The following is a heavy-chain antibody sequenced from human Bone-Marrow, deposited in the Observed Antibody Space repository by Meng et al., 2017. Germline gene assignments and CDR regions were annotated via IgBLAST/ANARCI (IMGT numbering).Heavy chain of an antibody. CDR3: ARDGGY. V-gene: IGHV4-34*01. D-gene: IGHD3-16*01. CDR1: GGSFSGYY. Sequence: QVQLQQWAAGLVKPSETLSITCAVYGGSFSGYYWSWIRQPPGKGLXWIGEINHSGSTNYNPSLKSRVTISVDTSKNQFSLKLSSVTAADTAVYYCARDGGYWGQGTLVTVSS. CDR2: INHSGST. J-gene: IGHJ4*02.